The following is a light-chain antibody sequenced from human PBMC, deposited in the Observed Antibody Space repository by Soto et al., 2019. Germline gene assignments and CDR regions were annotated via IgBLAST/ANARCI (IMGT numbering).Light chain of an antibody. V-gene: IGLV2-14*01. CDR2: EVT. CDR3: CTYARNRLYV. CDR1: SSDVGGYNF. Sequence: QSALTQPASVSGSPGHSITISCTGTSSDVGGYNFVSWYQQKPGKAPKLLIYEVTHRPSGISDRFSGSKSGNMASLTISGLQDEDEASYYCCTYARNRLYVFGSGTK. J-gene: IGLJ1*01.